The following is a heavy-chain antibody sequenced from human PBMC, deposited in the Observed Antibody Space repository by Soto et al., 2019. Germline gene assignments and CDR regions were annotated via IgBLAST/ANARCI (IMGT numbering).Heavy chain of an antibody. J-gene: IGHJ6*02. CDR2: IDPSDSYT. CDR3: ARHGGDNWNLPSYGMDV. Sequence: LGESLKISCKGSGYSFTSYWISWVRQMPGKGLEWMGRIDPSDSYTNYSPSFQGHVTISADKSISTAYLQWSSLKASDTAMYYCARHGGDNWNLPSYGMDVWGQGTTVTVS. D-gene: IGHD1-20*01. V-gene: IGHV5-10-1*01. CDR1: GYSFTSYW.